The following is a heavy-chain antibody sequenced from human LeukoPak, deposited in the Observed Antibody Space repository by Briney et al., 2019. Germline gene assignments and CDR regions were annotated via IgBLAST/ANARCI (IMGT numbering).Heavy chain of an antibody. D-gene: IGHD3-10*01. Sequence: NASETLSLTCSVSGGSITSFYWTWIRQPPGKGLGWIGYIYYSGNTNYNPSLKSRVTISVGTSKNQFSLKLSSVTAADTAVYYCARAEAFYYASGTSSHWFDPWGQGTLVTVSS. J-gene: IGHJ5*02. CDR1: GGSITSFY. CDR3: ARAEAFYYASGTSSHWFDP. CDR2: IYYSGNT. V-gene: IGHV4-59*12.